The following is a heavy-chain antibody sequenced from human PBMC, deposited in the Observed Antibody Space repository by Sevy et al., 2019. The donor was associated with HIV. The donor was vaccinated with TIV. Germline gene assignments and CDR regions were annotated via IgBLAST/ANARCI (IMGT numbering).Heavy chain of an antibody. J-gene: IGHJ6*03. D-gene: IGHD6-13*01. Sequence: GGSLRLSCAASGFTFSNAWMSWVRQAPGKGLEWVGRIKSKTDGGTTDYAAPVKGRFTISRDDSKNTLYLQMNSLKTEDTVVYYCTTVFSSSGSGYYYYYYMDVWGKGTTVTVSS. CDR3: TTVFSSSGSGYYYYYYMDV. CDR1: GFTFSNAW. CDR2: IKSKTDGGTT. V-gene: IGHV3-15*01.